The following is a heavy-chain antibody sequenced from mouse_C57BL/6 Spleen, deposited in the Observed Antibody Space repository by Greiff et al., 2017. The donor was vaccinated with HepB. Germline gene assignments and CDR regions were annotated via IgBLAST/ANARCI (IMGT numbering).Heavy chain of an antibody. J-gene: IGHJ2*01. CDR2: ISYDGSN. CDR1: GYSITSGYY. V-gene: IGHV3-6*01. D-gene: IGHD2-2*01. Sequence: VQLVESGPGLVKPSQSLSLTCSVTGYSITSGYYWNWIRQFPGNKLEWMGYISYDGSNNYNPSLKNRISITRDTSKNQFFLKLNSVTTEDTATYYCARDEDGYDGFDYWGQGTTLTVSS. CDR3: ARDEDGYDGFDY.